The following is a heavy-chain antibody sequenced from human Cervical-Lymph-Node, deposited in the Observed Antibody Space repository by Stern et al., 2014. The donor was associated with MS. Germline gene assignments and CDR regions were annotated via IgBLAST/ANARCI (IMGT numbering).Heavy chain of an antibody. Sequence: VQLVESGGALVKPGGSLRLSCAASGSTVTSNYITWVRQAPGKGQEWVTICNSGISTYYAESVKGRFSFSIDNSKNTPFLHMNNLRVEDTAMYYCTREMAARRLDPWGQGTLVTVSS. V-gene: IGHV3-66*01. CDR2: CNSGIST. CDR1: GSTVTSNY. D-gene: IGHD5-24*01. CDR3: TREMAARRLDP. J-gene: IGHJ5*02.